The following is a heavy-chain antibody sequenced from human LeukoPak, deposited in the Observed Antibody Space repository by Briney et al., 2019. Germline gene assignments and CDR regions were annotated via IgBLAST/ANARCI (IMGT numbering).Heavy chain of an antibody. Sequence: GGSLRLSCEASGFTFSYFVMHWVRQSPGKGLEYVAGIDTNEDITYYARSVKGRFTIPRDNDKNTVYLQMDSLRPEDTAVYYCARDVMYYFGSGSYQWGQGTLVTVSS. V-gene: IGHV3-64*01. CDR3: ARDVMYYFGSGSYQ. J-gene: IGHJ4*02. CDR1: GFTFSYFV. CDR2: IDTNEDIT. D-gene: IGHD3-10*01.